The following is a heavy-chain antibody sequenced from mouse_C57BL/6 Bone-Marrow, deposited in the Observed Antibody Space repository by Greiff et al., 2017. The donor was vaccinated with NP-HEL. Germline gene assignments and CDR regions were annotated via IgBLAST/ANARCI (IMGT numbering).Heavy chain of an antibody. V-gene: IGHV1-81*01. CDR3: ARPGAWFAY. Sequence: VNVVESGAELARPGASVKLSCKASGYTFTSYGISWVKQRTGQGLEWIGEIYPRSGNTYYNEKFKGKATLTADKSSSTAYMELRSLTSEDSAVYFCARPGAWFAYWGQGTLVTVSA. CDR1: GYTFTSYG. J-gene: IGHJ3*01. CDR2: IYPRSGNT.